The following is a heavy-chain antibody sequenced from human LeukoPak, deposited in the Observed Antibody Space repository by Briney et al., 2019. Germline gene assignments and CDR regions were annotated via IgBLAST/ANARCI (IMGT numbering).Heavy chain of an antibody. CDR2: IDHSGST. D-gene: IGHD5-12*01. V-gene: IGHV4-34*01. CDR3: ATRGYSGYTYWYFDL. J-gene: IGHJ2*01. CDR1: GGSFSGYY. Sequence: SETLSLTCAVYGGSFSGYYWSWIRQPPGKGLEWIGEIDHSGSTNYNPSLKSRVTISVDTSKNQFSLKLSSVTAADTAVYYCATRGYSGYTYWYFDLWGRGTLVTVSS.